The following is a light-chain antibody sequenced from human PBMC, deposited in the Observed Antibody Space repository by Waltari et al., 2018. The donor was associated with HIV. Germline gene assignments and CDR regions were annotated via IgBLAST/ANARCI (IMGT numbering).Light chain of an antibody. CDR1: TSNIGSNT. V-gene: IGLV1-44*01. CDR3: AAWDDSLNGWV. J-gene: IGLJ3*02. CDR2: SDN. Sequence: QSVLTQPPSASGTPGQRVTIPCSGSTSNIGSNTVNCYQHLPGTAPKLLFYSDNQRPSGVPDRFSGSKSGTSASLAISGLQSEDEADYYCAAWDDSLNGWVFGGGTKLTVL.